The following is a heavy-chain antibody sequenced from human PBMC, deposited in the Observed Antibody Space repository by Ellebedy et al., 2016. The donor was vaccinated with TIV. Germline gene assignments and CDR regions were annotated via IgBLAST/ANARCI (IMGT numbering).Heavy chain of an antibody. CDR1: GFTFSSYA. Sequence: GGSLRLXXAASGFTFSSYAMHWVRQAPGKGLEWVAVISYDGSNKYYADSVKGRFTISRDNSKNTLYLQMNSLRAEDTAVYYCARDGITGTLDAFDIWGQGTMVTVSS. D-gene: IGHD1-20*01. J-gene: IGHJ3*02. V-gene: IGHV3-30-3*01. CDR2: ISYDGSNK. CDR3: ARDGITGTLDAFDI.